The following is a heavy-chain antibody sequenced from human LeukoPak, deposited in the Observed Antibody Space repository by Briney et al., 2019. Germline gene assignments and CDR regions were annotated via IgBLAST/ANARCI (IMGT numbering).Heavy chain of an antibody. Sequence: SETLSLTCAVYGGSFSGYYWSWIRQPPGKGLEWIGEINHSGSTNYNPSLKSRVTISVDTSKNQFSLKLSSVTAADTAVYYCARWIAAAGVYNWFDPWGQGTLVTVSS. CDR2: INHSGST. CDR3: ARWIAAAGVYNWFDP. V-gene: IGHV4-34*01. D-gene: IGHD6-13*01. CDR1: GGSFSGYY. J-gene: IGHJ5*02.